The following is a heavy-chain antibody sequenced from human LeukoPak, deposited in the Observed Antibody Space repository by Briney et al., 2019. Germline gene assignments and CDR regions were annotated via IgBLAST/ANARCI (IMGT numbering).Heavy chain of an antibody. D-gene: IGHD6-25*01. CDR3: AKNGFNSGWYDS. CDR2: ISTDGYST. Sequence: GGSLRLSCAASGFTFSSYDMSWVRQAPGKGLEWVSRISTDGYSTYYADSVKGRFTLSRDNSKNTLYLQMNSLRAEDTAVYYCAKNGFNSGWYDSWGQGTLVTVSS. J-gene: IGHJ5*01. CDR1: GFTFSSYD. V-gene: IGHV3-23*01.